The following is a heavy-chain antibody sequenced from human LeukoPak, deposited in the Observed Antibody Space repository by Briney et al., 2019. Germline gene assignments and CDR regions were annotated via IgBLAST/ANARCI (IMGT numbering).Heavy chain of an antibody. CDR2: ISSSSSYI. V-gene: IGHV3-21*01. CDR3: ARLWFGESILDY. CDR1: GFTFSSYS. Sequence: PGGSLRLSCAASGFTFSSYSMNWVRQAPGKGLEWVSSISSSSSYIYYADSVKGRFTISRDNAKNSLYLQMNSLRAEDTAVYYCARLWFGESILDYWGQGTLVTVPS. D-gene: IGHD3-10*01. J-gene: IGHJ4*02.